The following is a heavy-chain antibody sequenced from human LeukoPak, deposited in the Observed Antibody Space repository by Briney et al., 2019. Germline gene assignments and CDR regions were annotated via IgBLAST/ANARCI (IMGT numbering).Heavy chain of an antibody. J-gene: IGHJ6*03. D-gene: IGHD6-6*01. CDR2: MYHSGST. CDR1: GGSISTSSYY. Sequence: SETLSLTCTVSGGSISTSSYYWGWIRQPPGKGLEWIGSMYHSGSTYYNPSLKSRVTISVDTSKNQFSLKLSSVTAADTAVYYCARDWGVSARPGYMDVWGKGTTVTVSS. V-gene: IGHV4-39*02. CDR3: ARDWGVSARPGYMDV.